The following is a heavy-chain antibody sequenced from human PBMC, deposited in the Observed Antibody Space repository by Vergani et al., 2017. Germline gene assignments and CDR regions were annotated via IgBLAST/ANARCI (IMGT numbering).Heavy chain of an antibody. CDR1: GGSFSGYY. V-gene: IGHV4-34*01. CDR2: INHSGST. Sequence: QVQLQQWGAGLLKPSETLSLTCAVYGGSFSGYYWSWIRQPPGKGLEWIGEINHSGSTNYNPSLKSRVTISVDTSKNQFSLKLSSVTAADTAVYYCARNPLLWFYNWFDPWGQGTLVTVSS. J-gene: IGHJ5*02. CDR3: ARNPLLWFYNWFDP. D-gene: IGHD3-10*01.